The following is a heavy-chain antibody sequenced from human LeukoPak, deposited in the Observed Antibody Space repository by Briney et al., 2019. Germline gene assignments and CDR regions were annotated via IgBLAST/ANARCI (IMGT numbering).Heavy chain of an antibody. J-gene: IGHJ4*02. V-gene: IGHV1-18*04. D-gene: IGHD3-10*01. Sequence: ASVKVSYKASGYTFTSYGISWVRQAPGQGLEWMGWISAYNGNTNYAQKLQGRVTMTTDTSTSTAYMELRSLRSDDTAVYYCARESYYYGSGSYDDFDYWGQGTLVTVSS. CDR3: ARESYYYGSGSYDDFDY. CDR1: GYTFTSYG. CDR2: ISAYNGNT.